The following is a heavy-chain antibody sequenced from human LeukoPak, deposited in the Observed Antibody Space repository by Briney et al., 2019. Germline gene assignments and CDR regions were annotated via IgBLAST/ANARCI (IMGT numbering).Heavy chain of an antibody. J-gene: IGHJ3*02. CDR3: AKAMIVVITDDAFDI. Sequence: PPGRSLRLSCAASGFTFDDYAMHWVRQAPGKGLEWVSGIGWNSDTRTYADSVKGRFTISRDNAKNSLYLQMNSLRAEDTALYYCAKAMIVVITDDAFDIWGQGTMVTVSS. D-gene: IGHD3-22*01. CDR1: GFTFDDYA. V-gene: IGHV3-9*01. CDR2: IGWNSDTR.